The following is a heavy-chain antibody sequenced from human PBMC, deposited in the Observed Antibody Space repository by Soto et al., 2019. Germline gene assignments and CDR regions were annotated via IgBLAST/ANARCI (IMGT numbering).Heavy chain of an antibody. D-gene: IGHD3-10*01. CDR1: GFTSSSYV. J-gene: IGHJ5*02. V-gene: IGHV3-30-3*01. CDR2: ISYDGSNK. Sequence: HPGGSLRLSCAASGFTSSSYVMHWVCQAPGKGLDWVAVISYDGSNKYYADSVKGRFSISRDNSMNTLYLEMNSLRAEDTAVYYCARVGSVLLWFGGLSWGQGTLVTVSS. CDR3: ARVGSVLLWFGGLS.